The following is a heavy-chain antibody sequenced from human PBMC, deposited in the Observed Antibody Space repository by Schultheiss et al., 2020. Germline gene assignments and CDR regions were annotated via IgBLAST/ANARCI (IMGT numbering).Heavy chain of an antibody. J-gene: IGHJ4*02. CDR2: INAGNGNT. Sequence: ASVKVSCKASGYTFTSYAMHWVRQAPGQRLEWMGWINAGNGNTKYSQKFQGRVTITRDTSASTAYMELSSLRSEDTAVYYCARVKSIRGIAVAGTIDYWGQGTLVTVSS. V-gene: IGHV1-3*01. CDR1: GYTFTSYA. D-gene: IGHD6-19*01. CDR3: ARVKSIRGIAVAGTIDY.